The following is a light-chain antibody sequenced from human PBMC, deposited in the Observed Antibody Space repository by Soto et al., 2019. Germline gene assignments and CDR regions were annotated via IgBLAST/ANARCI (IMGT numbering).Light chain of an antibody. CDR2: WAS. J-gene: IGKJ1*01. CDR3: QQYYSTPRT. CDR1: LSVLYSSNNKNY. Sequence: DIVMTQSPDSLAVHLGERTTINCKSSLSVLYSSNNKNYLAWYQQKPGQPPKLLIYWASTRESGVPDRFSGSGSGTDFTLTISSLQAEDVAVYYCQQYYSTPRTFGQGTKVDIK. V-gene: IGKV4-1*01.